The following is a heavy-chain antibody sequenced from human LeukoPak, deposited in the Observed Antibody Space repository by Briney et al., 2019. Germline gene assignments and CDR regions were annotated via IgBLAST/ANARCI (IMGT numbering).Heavy chain of an antibody. CDR2: IKQDGSEK. CDR3: AKDLIVGATSYHYFDY. V-gene: IGHV3-7*01. Sequence: GGSLRLSCAASGFTFSSYWMSWVRQAPGKGLEWVANIKQDGSEKYYVDSVKGRFTISRDNAKNSLYLQMSSLRAEDTAVYYCAKDLIVGATSYHYFDYWGQGTLVTVSS. J-gene: IGHJ4*02. D-gene: IGHD1-26*01. CDR1: GFTFSSYW.